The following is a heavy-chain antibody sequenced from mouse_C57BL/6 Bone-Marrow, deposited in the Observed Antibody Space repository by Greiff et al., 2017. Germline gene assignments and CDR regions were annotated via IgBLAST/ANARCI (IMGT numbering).Heavy chain of an antibody. J-gene: IGHJ2*01. CDR1: GYTFTSYW. CDR2: IHPSDRDT. CDR3: AIKYDYDGGGYFDY. V-gene: IGHV1-74*01. D-gene: IGHD2-4*01. Sequence: QVQLQQPGAELVKPGASVKVSCKASGYTFTSYWMPWVKQRPGQGLEWIGRIHPSDRDTNYNQKFKGKATLTVDKSSSTAYMQLSSLTSEDSAVYYCAIKYDYDGGGYFDYWGQGTTLTVSS.